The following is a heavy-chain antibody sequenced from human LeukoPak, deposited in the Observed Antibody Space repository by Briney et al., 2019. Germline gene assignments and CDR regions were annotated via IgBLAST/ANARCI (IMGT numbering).Heavy chain of an antibody. D-gene: IGHD4-17*01. CDR3: ARGIESYGDYGY. V-gene: IGHV4-59*01. CDR2: MYNSGST. Sequence: KPSETLSLTCTVSGGSISDSYWSWIRQPPGKGLEWIAYMYNSGSTNYNPSLKSRVTISIDTSKNQFSLKLSSLTAADTAIYYCARGIESYGDYGYWGQGILVTVSS. CDR1: GGSISDSY. J-gene: IGHJ4*02.